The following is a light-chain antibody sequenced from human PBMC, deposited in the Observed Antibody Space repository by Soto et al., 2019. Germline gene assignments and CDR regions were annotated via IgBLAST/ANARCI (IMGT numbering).Light chain of an antibody. CDR1: QSLYSN. V-gene: IGKV3-15*01. CDR3: QQYSKCLLT. CDR2: ATS. J-gene: IGKJ4*01. Sequence: EIVMTQSPATLSVSPGERATLSCRASQSLYSNLAWYQQKPGQSPRLLIYATSTRATGIPARFSGSGSGTDFTLTISSLQSEDFALYYCQQYSKCLLTFGGGTKVEIK.